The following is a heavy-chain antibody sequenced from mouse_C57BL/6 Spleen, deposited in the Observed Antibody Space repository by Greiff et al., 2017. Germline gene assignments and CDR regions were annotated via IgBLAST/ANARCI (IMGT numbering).Heavy chain of an antibody. D-gene: IGHD2-5*01. J-gene: IGHJ1*03. CDR3: ARSGSNYEYFDV. V-gene: IGHV1-81*01. Sequence: VQLQQSGAELARPGASVKLSCKASGYTFTSYGISWVKQRTGQGLEWIGEIYPRSGNTYYNEKFKGKATLTADKSSSTAYMELRSLTSEDSAVYFCARSGSNYEYFDVWGTGTTVTVSS. CDR1: GYTFTSYG. CDR2: IYPRSGNT.